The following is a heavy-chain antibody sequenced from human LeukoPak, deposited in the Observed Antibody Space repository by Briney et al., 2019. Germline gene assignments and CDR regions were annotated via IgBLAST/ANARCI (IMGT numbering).Heavy chain of an antibody. CDR1: GFTFSSYW. J-gene: IGHJ6*03. Sequence: GGSLRLSCAASGFTFSSYWVSWVRQAPGKGLEWVANIKQDESEKYYVDSVKGRFTISRDNAKNSLYLQMNSLRAEDTAVYYCARREGYPSMVRGVNYYYYYYMDVWGKGTTVTVSS. CDR2: IKQDESEK. D-gene: IGHD3-10*01. CDR3: ARREGYPSMVRGVNYYYYYYMDV. V-gene: IGHV3-7*01.